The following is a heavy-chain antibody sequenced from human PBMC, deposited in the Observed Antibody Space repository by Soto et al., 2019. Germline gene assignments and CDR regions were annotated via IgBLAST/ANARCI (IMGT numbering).Heavy chain of an antibody. CDR3: AREYSSSAGWFDT. J-gene: IGHJ5*02. V-gene: IGHV4-38-2*02. CDR1: GYSISSGYY. CDR2: IYHSGNT. Sequence: KTSETLSLTCAVSGYSISSGYYWAWIRQPPGKGLEWIGSIYHSGNTHYNPSLTSRLTISVATSRNHFSLKLSSVTAADTAVYFCAREYSSSAGWFDTWGQGTLVTVSS. D-gene: IGHD6-6*01.